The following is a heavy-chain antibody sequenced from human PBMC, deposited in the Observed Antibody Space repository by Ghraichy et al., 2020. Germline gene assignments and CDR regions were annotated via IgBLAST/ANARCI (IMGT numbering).Heavy chain of an antibody. Sequence: SVKVSCKTSGYTLADYNICWVRQAPGQGLEWMGWVSPYNGNTNYEQKFQGRVTMTTDTSTSTAYMELRSLTSDDTAVYYCARAVLLPDYWGQGTLVTVSS. CDR1: GYTLADYN. V-gene: IGHV1-18*04. CDR3: ARAVLLPDY. D-gene: IGHD3-22*01. CDR2: VSPYNGNT. J-gene: IGHJ4*02.